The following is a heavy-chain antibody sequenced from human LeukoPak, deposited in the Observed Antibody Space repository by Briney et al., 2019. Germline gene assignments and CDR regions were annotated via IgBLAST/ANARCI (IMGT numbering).Heavy chain of an antibody. D-gene: IGHD6-13*01. CDR1: GGSISTYY. V-gene: IGHV4-59*01. CDR3: AREYSSFEY. CDR2: IHYSGST. J-gene: IGHJ4*02. Sequence: SETLSLTCTVSGGSISTYYWSWIRQPPGKGLEWIGYIHYSGSTDYNPSLRSRVTISVDTSKNQLSLKLTSVTAADTAVHYCAREYSSFEYWGQGTLVTVSS.